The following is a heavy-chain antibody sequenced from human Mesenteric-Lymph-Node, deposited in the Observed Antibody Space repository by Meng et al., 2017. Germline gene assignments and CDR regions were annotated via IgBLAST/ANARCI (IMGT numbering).Heavy chain of an antibody. Sequence: SETLSLTCAVYGGSFSGYYWSWIRQPPGKGLEWIGEINHSGSTNYNPSLKSRVTMSLDTSKNQFSLNLSSVTAADTAVYYCAGGPWELDFWGQGALVTVSS. J-gene: IGHJ4*02. CDR2: INHSGST. V-gene: IGHV4-34*01. CDR1: GGSFSGYY. D-gene: IGHD1-26*01. CDR3: AGGPWELDF.